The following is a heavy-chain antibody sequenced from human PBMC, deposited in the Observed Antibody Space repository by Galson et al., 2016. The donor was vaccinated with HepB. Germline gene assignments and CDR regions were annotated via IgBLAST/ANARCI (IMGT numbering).Heavy chain of an antibody. Sequence: SETLSLTCSVSGASLSSGNYYWTWIRQPPGKGLEWIGFIQYSGHTNCNPSLRGRVTISIDTSKNQFSLKVNSVTAADTAVYYCARDQNGSYLAYWGLGTLVAVSS. J-gene: IGHJ4*02. CDR3: ARDQNGSYLAY. V-gene: IGHV4-61*01. D-gene: IGHD1-26*01. CDR1: GASLSSGNYY. CDR2: IQYSGHT.